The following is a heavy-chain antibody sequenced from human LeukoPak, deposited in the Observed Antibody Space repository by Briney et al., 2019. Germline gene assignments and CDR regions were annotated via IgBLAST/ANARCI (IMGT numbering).Heavy chain of an antibody. D-gene: IGHD1-14*01. CDR1: GGSFSSSGYY. V-gene: IGHV4-39*01. J-gene: IGHJ4*02. Sequence: PSETLSLTCTVSGGSFSSSGYYWGWIRQPPGKGLEWFGSISYSGSTYYNPSLTSRVTISVDTSKNQFSLKLRSVTAADTALYYCARLARPARTGFDYWGQGTLVTVSS. CDR2: ISYSGST. CDR3: ARLARPARTGFDY.